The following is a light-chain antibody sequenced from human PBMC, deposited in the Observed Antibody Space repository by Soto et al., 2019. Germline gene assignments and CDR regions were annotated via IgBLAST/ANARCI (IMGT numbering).Light chain of an antibody. CDR1: SSDVGGYNY. CDR3: CSCADSYTDV. CDR2: DVS. J-gene: IGLJ1*01. V-gene: IGLV2-11*01. Sequence: QSALTQPRSVSGSPGQSVTISCTGTSSDVGGYNYVSWYQQHPGKAPKLMIYDVSKRPSGVPDRFSGSKSGNTASLTISGLQAEDEADYYCCSCADSYTDVFGTGTKLTVL.